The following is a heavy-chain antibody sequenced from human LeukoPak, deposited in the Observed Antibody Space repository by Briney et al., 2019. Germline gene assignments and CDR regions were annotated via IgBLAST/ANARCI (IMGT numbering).Heavy chain of an antibody. CDR1: GGSISSYY. V-gene: IGHV4-59*01. CDR2: IYYTGST. D-gene: IGHD3-10*01. CDR3: ARVEEGYGSGRRENYFYYYMDV. Sequence: SETLSLTCTVSGGSISSYYWSWIRQPPGKGPKWIGYIYYTGSTNYNPSLKSRVTISVDTSKNQFPLKLSSVTAADTAVYYCARVEEGYGSGRRENYFYYYMDVWGKGTTVTISS. J-gene: IGHJ6*03.